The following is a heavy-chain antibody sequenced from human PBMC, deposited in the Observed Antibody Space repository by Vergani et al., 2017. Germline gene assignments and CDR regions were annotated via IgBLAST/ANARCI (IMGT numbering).Heavy chain of an antibody. V-gene: IGHV3-48*01. CDR2: ISSSSSTI. J-gene: IGHJ3*02. Sequence: EVQLVESGGGLVQPGGSLRLSCAASGFTFSSYSMNWVRQAPGKGLEWVSYISSSSSTIYYADSVKGRFTISRDNAKNSLYLQMNSLRAEDTAVYYCARVYYDFWSGYYDAFDIWGQGTMVTVSS. D-gene: IGHD3-3*01. CDR3: ARVYYDFWSGYYDAFDI. CDR1: GFTFSSYS.